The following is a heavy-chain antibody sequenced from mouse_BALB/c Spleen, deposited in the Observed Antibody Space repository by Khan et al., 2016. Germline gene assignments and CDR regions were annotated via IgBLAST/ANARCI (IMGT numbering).Heavy chain of an antibody. CDR3: ARDLPGNSLDY. CDR1: GYAFSSYW. V-gene: IGHV1-80*01. CDR2: IYPGDGDT. J-gene: IGHJ3*01. Sequence: VQLQESGAELVRPGSSVKISCKASGYAFSSYWMNWVKQRPGQGLEWIGQIYPGDGDTNYNGKFKGKATLTADKSSSTAYMQLSSLPSEDSAVYFCARDLPGNSLDYWCQGTLVTVSA. D-gene: IGHD2-1*01.